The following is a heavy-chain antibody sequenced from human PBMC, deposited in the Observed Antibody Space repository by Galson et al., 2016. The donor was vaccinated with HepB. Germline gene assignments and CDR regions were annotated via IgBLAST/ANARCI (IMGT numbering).Heavy chain of an antibody. CDR2: IDNGSSYI. Sequence: SLRLSCAGSGFTFSSYSMSWVRQAPGKGLEWVSAIDNGSSYIKYADSLQGRFTISRDNAKRLLYLKMNSLRAEDTAVYYCARRYCSGGTCYFFDSWGQGTLVTVSS. CDR1: GFTFSSYS. V-gene: IGHV3-21*01. CDR3: ARRYCSGGTCYFFDS. D-gene: IGHD2-15*01. J-gene: IGHJ4*02.